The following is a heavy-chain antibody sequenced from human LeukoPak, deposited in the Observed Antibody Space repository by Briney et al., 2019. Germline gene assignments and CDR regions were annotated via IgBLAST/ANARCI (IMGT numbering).Heavy chain of an antibody. CDR3: ARVGHAVTTYPPRGFNWFDP. V-gene: IGHV4-59*01. J-gene: IGHJ5*02. CDR1: GGSISSYY. D-gene: IGHD4-17*01. CDR2: IYYSGST. Sequence: PSETLSLTCTVSGGSISSYYWSWIRQPPGKGLEWIGYIYYSGSTNYNPSLKSRVTISADTSKNQFSLKLSSVTAADTAVYYCARVGHAVTTYPPRGFNWFDPWGQGTLVTVSS.